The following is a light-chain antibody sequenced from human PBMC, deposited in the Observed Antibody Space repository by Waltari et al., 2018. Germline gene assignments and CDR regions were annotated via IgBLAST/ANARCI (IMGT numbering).Light chain of an antibody. V-gene: IGLV2-11*01. CDR2: DVD. Sequence: QSALTQPRSVSGSPGQSVTLSCTGTSSDIGGYKYVSWYQQHPGKAPKLVIYDVDKRPSGVPDRFSGPKAGNTASRTISGLQTDDDADYYCCSYAGRYTSVFGRGTRVTVL. CDR3: CSYAGRYTSV. CDR1: SSDIGGYKY. J-gene: IGLJ2*01.